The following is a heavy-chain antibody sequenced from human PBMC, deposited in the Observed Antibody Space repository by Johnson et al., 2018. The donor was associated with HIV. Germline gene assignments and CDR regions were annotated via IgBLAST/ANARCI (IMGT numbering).Heavy chain of an antibody. CDR2: ISSSGSTI. J-gene: IGHJ3*02. Sequence: QVQLVESGGGLVKPGGSLRLSCAASGFTFSDYYMSWIRQAPGKGLEWVSYISSSGSTIYYADSVKGRFTISRDNPKNTLYLQMNSLRAEDTALYYCARVRARGVKHAFDIWGQGTMVTVSS. CDR3: ARVRARGVKHAFDI. V-gene: IGHV3-11*01. D-gene: IGHD3-10*01. CDR1: GFTFSDYY.